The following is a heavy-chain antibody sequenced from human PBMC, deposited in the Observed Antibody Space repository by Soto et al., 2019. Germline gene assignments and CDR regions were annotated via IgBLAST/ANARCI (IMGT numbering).Heavy chain of an antibody. V-gene: IGHV4-31*03. D-gene: IGHD6-19*01. CDR1: GGSISSGGYY. CDR2: IYYSGST. Sequence: TLSLTCTVSGGSISSGGYYWSWIRQHPGKGLEWIGYIYYSGSTYYNPSLKSRVTISVDTSKNQFSLKLSSVTAADTAVYYCARGAKWLVSPPNYWGQGTLVTVSS. CDR3: ARGAKWLVSPPNY. J-gene: IGHJ4*02.